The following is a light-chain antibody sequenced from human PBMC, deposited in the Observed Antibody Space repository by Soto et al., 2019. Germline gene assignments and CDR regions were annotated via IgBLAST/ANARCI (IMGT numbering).Light chain of an antibody. Sequence: DIQITQSPSTLSASVGYRFTITCRASQSIGSWLAWYQQKPGKAPRLLIYDASSLESGVPSRFSGSGSGTEFTLTISSLQPDDFATYYCQQYNPYTWTFGHGTKVDIK. CDR2: DAS. CDR3: QQYNPYTWT. CDR1: QSIGSW. V-gene: IGKV1-5*01. J-gene: IGKJ1*01.